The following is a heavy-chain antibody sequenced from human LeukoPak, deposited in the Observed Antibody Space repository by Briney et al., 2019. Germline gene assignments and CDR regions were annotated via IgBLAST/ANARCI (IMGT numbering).Heavy chain of an antibody. CDR2: INHSGST. J-gene: IGHJ4*02. V-gene: IGHV4-34*01. CDR1: GGSVSGYY. Sequence: PSETLSLTCAVYGGSVSGYYWSWIRQPPGKGLGWIGEINHSGSTNYNPSLKSRVTISVDTSKNQFFLKLSSVTAADTAVYYCASNSLGYSYGWYWGQGTLVTVSS. D-gene: IGHD5-18*01. CDR3: ASNSLGYSYGWY.